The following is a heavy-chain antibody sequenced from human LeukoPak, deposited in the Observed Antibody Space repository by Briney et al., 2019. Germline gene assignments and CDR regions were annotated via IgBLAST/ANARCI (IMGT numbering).Heavy chain of an antibody. CDR3: ARGLTDEHQLILHWFDP. CDR1: GYTFTGHY. V-gene: IGHV1-2*02. D-gene: IGHD2-2*01. J-gene: IGHJ5*02. CDR2: TNPNSGGT. Sequence: ASVKVSCKASGYTFTGHYMHWVRQAPGQGLEWMGWTNPNSGGTNYAQKFQGRVTMTRDTSITTAYMELSRLISDDTAVYYCARGLTDEHQLILHWFDPWGQGTLVTVSS.